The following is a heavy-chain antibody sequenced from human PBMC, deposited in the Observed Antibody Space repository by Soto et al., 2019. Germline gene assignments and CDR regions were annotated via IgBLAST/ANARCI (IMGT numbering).Heavy chain of an antibody. CDR2: ISSSGSTI. CDR3: ARESRLDVTIDY. J-gene: IGHJ4*02. D-gene: IGHD1-1*01. CDR1: GFTFSSYS. Sequence: EVQLVESGGGLVKPGGSLRLSCAASGFTFSSYSMNWVRQAPGKGLEWVSSISSSGSTIYYADSVKGRFTISRDNAKNSLYLQMNSLRAEDTAVYYCARESRLDVTIDYWGQGTLVTVSS. V-gene: IGHV3-21*01.